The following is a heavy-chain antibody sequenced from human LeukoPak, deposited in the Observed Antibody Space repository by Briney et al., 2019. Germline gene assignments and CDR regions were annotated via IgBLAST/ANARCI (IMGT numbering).Heavy chain of an antibody. V-gene: IGHV4-34*01. D-gene: IGHD3-22*01. CDR3: ASLDYYYDSSGYYSDY. Sequence: PSETLSLTCAVYGGSFSSYYWSWIRQPPGKGLEWIGEINHSGSTNYNPSLKSRVTISVDTSKNQFSLKLSSVTAADTAVYYCASLDYYYDSSGYYSDYWGQGTLVTVSS. J-gene: IGHJ4*02. CDR1: GGSFSSYY. CDR2: INHSGST.